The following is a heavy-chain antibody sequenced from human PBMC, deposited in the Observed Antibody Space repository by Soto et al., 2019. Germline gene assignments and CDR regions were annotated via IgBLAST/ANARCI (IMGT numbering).Heavy chain of an antibody. V-gene: IGHV4-59*01. CDR2: IYYSGST. Sequence: SETLCLTCTVSGVSINNYYWSWIRQPPEKGLEFIAYIYYSGSTNYNPSLKSRVTISVDTSKNQFSLKLTSVTAADTAVYYCARSSKMSTSITHHSFDYWGQGTLVTVSS. D-gene: IGHD3-3*01. CDR3: ARSSKMSTSITHHSFDY. CDR1: GVSINNYY. J-gene: IGHJ4*02.